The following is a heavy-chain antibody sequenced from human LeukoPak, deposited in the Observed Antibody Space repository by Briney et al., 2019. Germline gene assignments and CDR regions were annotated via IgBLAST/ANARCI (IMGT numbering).Heavy chain of an antibody. J-gene: IGHJ4*02. D-gene: IGHD3-22*01. CDR1: GYTFSRYS. Sequence: KSGGSLRLSCAASGYTFSRYSINWVRQAPGKGLEWVSSISVGSNYTYYADSVGGRFSISRDDARNSLYLQMDSLRGDDMAVYYCARLRRNSYRSGYYYYFDYWGQGTLVTVSS. CDR3: ARLRRNSYRSGYYYYFDY. V-gene: IGHV3-21*01. CDR2: ISVGSNYT.